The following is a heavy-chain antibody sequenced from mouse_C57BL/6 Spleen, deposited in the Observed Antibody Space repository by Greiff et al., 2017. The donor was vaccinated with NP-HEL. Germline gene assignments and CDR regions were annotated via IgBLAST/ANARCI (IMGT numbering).Heavy chain of an antibody. D-gene: IGHD1-1*01. CDR1: GYTFTSYW. J-gene: IGHJ2*01. CDR2: IYPSDSET. V-gene: IGHV1-61*01. CDR3: ARFATAFDY. Sequence: QVQLQQSGAELVRPGSSVKLSCKASGYTFTSYWMDWVKQRPGQGLEWIGNIYPSDSETHYNQKFKDKATLTGDESSSIAYMQLSSLTSEDSAVYYCARFATAFDYWGQGTTLTVSS.